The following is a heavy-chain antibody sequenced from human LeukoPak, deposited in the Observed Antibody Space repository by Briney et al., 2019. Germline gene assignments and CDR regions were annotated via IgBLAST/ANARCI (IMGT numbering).Heavy chain of an antibody. V-gene: IGHV4-34*01. D-gene: IGHD1-7*01. Sequence: SETLSLTCAVYGGSFSGYYWSWIRQPPGKGLEWIGEINHSGSTNYNPSLKSRVTISVDTSKNQFSLKLSSVTAADTAVYYCARGRYNWNYVAFDIWGQGTMVTVSS. CDR2: INHSGST. CDR3: ARGRYNWNYVAFDI. J-gene: IGHJ3*02. CDR1: GGSFSGYY.